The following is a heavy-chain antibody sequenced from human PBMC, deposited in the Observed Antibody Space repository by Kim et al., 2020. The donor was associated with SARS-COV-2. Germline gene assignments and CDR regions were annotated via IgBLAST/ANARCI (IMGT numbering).Heavy chain of an antibody. V-gene: IGHV3-23*01. CDR1: GFTFSSYA. J-gene: IGHJ3*02. CDR3: AKDGIIDGSGSLVDAFDI. CDR2: ISGSGGST. D-gene: IGHD3-10*01. Sequence: GGSLRLSCAASGFTFSSYAMSWVRQAPGKGLEWVSAISGSGGSTYYADSVKGRFTISRDNSKNTLYLQMNSLRAEDTAVYYCAKDGIIDGSGSLVDAFDIWGQGTMVTVSS.